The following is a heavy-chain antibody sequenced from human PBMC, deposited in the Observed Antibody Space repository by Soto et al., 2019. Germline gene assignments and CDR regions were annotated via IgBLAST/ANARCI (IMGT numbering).Heavy chain of an antibody. CDR3: ARGPRGTIFGVVMRDYYYYGMDV. Sequence: ASVKVCCKASGYTFTSYYMHWVRQAPGQGLEWMGLINPSGGSTSYAQKFQGRVTMTRDTSTSTVYMELSSLRSEDTAVYYCARGPRGTIFGVVMRDYYYYGMDVWGQGTTVPVSS. CDR1: GYTFTSYY. D-gene: IGHD3-3*01. CDR2: INPSGGST. J-gene: IGHJ6*02. V-gene: IGHV1-46*01.